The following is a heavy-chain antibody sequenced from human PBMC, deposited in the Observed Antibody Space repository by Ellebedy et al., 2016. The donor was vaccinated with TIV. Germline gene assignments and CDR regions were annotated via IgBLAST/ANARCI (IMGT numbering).Heavy chain of an antibody. CDR2: INPNSGGT. D-gene: IGHD4/OR15-4a*01. V-gene: IGHV1-2*02. Sequence: ASVKVSCKASGYTFTGYYMHWVRQAPGQGLEWMGWINPNSGGTNYAQKFQGRVTMTRDTSINTAYMDLSRLKPDDTAVYYCARVLRATSGMDVWGQGTTVTVS. CDR1: GYTFTGYY. CDR3: ARVLRATSGMDV. J-gene: IGHJ6*02.